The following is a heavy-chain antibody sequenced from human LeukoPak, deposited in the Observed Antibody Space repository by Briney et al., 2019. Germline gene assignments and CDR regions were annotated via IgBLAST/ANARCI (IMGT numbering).Heavy chain of an antibody. CDR2: IKQDGTEK. CDR3: ARKRRDGNTYDYFDY. CDR1: GLTFSSFW. J-gene: IGHJ4*02. V-gene: IGHV3-7*05. Sequence: AGGSLRLSCAASGLTFSSFWMSWVRQAPGKGLEWVANIKQDGTEKYYVDSVKGRFTISRDNAKKSLYLQMNSLRAEDTAVYYCARKRRDGNTYDYFDYWGQGTLVTASS. D-gene: IGHD5-24*01.